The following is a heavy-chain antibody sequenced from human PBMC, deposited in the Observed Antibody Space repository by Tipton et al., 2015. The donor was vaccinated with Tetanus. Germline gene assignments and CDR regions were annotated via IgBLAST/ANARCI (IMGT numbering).Heavy chain of an antibody. J-gene: IGHJ4*02. Sequence: TLSLTCTVSGDSITSFYWSWIRQPPGKGLEWIGYIYYSGSTNYNPSLKSRVTISVDTSKNQFSLKLSSVTAADTAVYYCARGTGDYLCQGTLVTVSS. CDR2: IYYSGST. CDR3: ARGTGDY. D-gene: IGHD1-14*01. V-gene: IGHV4-59*01. CDR1: GDSITSFY.